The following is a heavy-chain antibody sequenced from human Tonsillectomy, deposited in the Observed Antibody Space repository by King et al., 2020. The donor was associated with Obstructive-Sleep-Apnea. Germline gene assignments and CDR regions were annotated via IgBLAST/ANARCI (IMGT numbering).Heavy chain of an antibody. Sequence: VQLQESGPGLVKPSETLSLTCTVSGGSISSYYWSWIRQPPGKGLEWIGYIYYSGSTNYNPSLKSRVTISVDTSKNQFSLKLSSVTAADTAVYYCASSYYDFWSGYYKGGGMGFDYWGQGTLVTVSS. CDR1: GGSISSYY. J-gene: IGHJ4*02. D-gene: IGHD3-3*01. CDR2: IYYSGST. V-gene: IGHV4-59*08. CDR3: ASSYYDFWSGYYKGGGMGFDY.